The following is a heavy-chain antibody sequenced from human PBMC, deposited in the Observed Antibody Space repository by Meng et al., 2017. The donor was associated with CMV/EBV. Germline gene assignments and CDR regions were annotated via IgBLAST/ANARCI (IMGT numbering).Heavy chain of an antibody. D-gene: IGHD3-10*01. CDR3: TRRNPLWFGDTEDYFDY. CDR1: GFTFSGSA. Sequence: GGSLRLSCAASGFTFSGSAMHWVRQASGKGLEWVGRIRSKANSYATAYAASVKGRFTISRDDSKNTAYLQMNSLKTEDTAVYYCTRRNPLWFGDTEDYFDYWGQGTLVTVSS. V-gene: IGHV3-73*01. J-gene: IGHJ4*02. CDR2: IRSKANSYAT.